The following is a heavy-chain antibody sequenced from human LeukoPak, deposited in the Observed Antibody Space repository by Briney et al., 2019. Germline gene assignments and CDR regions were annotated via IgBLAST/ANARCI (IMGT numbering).Heavy chain of an antibody. CDR2: IYYSGST. Sequence: SETLSLTCTVSGGSISSSSYYWGWIRQPPGKGLEWIGSIYYSGSTYYNPSLKSRVTISVDTSKNQFSLKLSSVTAADTAVYYCARHKVMVRGVIITFFDYWGQGTLVTVSS. D-gene: IGHD3-10*01. CDR1: GGSISSSSYY. CDR3: ARHKVMVRGVIITFFDY. V-gene: IGHV4-39*01. J-gene: IGHJ4*02.